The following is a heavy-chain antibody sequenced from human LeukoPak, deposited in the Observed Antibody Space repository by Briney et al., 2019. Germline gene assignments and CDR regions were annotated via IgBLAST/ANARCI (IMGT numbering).Heavy chain of an antibody. Sequence: ASVKVSCKASGYTFTSYDINWVRQATGQGLEWMGWMNPNSGNTGYAQKFQGRVTMTRNTSISTAYMELSSLRSEDTAVYYFARVSTMVRGVRYNWFDPWGQGTLVTVSS. V-gene: IGHV1-8*01. CDR2: MNPNSGNT. J-gene: IGHJ5*02. CDR1: GYTFTSYD. D-gene: IGHD3-10*01. CDR3: ARVSTMVRGVRYNWFDP.